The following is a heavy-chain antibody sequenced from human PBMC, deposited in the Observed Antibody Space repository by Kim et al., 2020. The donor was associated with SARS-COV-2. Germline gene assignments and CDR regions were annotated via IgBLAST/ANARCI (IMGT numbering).Heavy chain of an antibody. CDR3: ASATHVDSMGLLYYGMDV. V-gene: IGHV5-51*01. CDR2: IYPGDSDT. J-gene: IGHJ6*02. Sequence: GESLKISCKGSGYSFTSYWIGWVRQMPGKGLEWMGIIYPGDSDTRYSPSFQGQVTISAYKSISTAYLQWSSLKASDTAMYYCASATHVDSMGLLYYGMDVWGQGTTVTVSS. CDR1: GYSFTSYW. D-gene: IGHD3-22*01.